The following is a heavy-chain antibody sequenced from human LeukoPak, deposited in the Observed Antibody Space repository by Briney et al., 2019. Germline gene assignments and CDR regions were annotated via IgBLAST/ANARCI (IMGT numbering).Heavy chain of an antibody. CDR3: VRDNPRQQGFAY. D-gene: IGHD6-13*01. J-gene: IGHJ4*02. Sequence: ASVKVSCKASGYTFTSYDINWVRQATGQGLEWMGWMNPNSGNTGYAQKFQGRVTMTRNTSISTAYMELSSLRSEDTAVYYCVRDNPRQQGFAYRGQGTLVTVSS. CDR2: MNPNSGNT. V-gene: IGHV1-8*01. CDR1: GYTFTSYD.